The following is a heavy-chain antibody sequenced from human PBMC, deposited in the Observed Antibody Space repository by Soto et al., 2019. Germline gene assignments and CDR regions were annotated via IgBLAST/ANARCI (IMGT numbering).Heavy chain of an antibody. Sequence: SVKVSCKASGGTFSSYAISWVRQAPGQGLEWMGGIIPIFGTANYAQKFQGRVTITADESTSTAYMELSSLRSEDTAVYYCARVYYYGSGSTNWFDPWGQGTLVTVSS. CDR3: ARVYYYGSGSTNWFDP. CDR1: GGTFSSYA. V-gene: IGHV1-69*13. CDR2: IIPIFGTA. D-gene: IGHD3-10*01. J-gene: IGHJ5*02.